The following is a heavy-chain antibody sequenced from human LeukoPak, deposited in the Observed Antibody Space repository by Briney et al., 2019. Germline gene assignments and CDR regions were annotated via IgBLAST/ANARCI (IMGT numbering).Heavy chain of an antibody. CDR3: ARTVGSGWFDY. CDR1: GFTFSSYS. D-gene: IGHD6-19*01. V-gene: IGHV3-48*04. J-gene: IGHJ4*02. Sequence: GGSLRLSCAASGFTFSSYSMNWVRQAPGKGLEWVSYISSSSSTIYYADSVKGRFTISRDNAKNSLYLQMNSLRAEDTAVYYCARTVGSGWFDYWGQGTLVTVSS. CDR2: ISSSSSTI.